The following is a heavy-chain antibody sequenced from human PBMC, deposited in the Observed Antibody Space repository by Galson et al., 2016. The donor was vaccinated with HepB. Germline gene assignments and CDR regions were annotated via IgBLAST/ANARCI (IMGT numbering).Heavy chain of an antibody. CDR3: ARSPSMIRGVILDS. V-gene: IGHV4-59*01. J-gene: IGHJ4*02. D-gene: IGHD3-10*01. CDR2: IYYSGGT. Sequence: LSLTCTVSGGSLSSYYWSWIRQPPGKGLEWIGYIYYSGGTNYNPSLKSRVTISIDTSKNQFSLKLSSVTAADTAMYYCARSPSMIRGVILDSWGQGTLVTVSS. CDR1: GGSLSSYY.